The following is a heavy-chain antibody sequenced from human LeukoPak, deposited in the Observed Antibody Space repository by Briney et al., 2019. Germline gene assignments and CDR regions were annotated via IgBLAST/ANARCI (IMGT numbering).Heavy chain of an antibody. V-gene: IGHV3-21*01. Sequence: GGSLRLSCAASGFTFSSYSMNWVRQAPGKGLEWVSSISSSSSYIYYADSVKGRFTISRDNAKNLLYLQMNSLRAEDTAVYYCARDVGGYSYGSFDYWGQGTLVTVSS. CDR2: ISSSSSYI. CDR1: GFTFSSYS. J-gene: IGHJ4*02. CDR3: ARDVGGYSYGSFDY. D-gene: IGHD5-18*01.